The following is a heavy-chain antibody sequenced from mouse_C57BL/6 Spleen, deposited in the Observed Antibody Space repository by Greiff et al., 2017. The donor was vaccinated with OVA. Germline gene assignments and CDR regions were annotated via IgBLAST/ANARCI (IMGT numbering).Heavy chain of an antibody. Sequence: EVMLVESGGGLVKPGGSLKLSCAASGFTFSSYTMSWVRQTPEKRLEWVATISGGGGNTYYPDSVKGRFTISRDNAKNTLYLQMSSLRSEDTALYYCARHGTLYGSSHERYFDYWGQGTTLTVSS. D-gene: IGHD1-1*01. CDR3: ARHGTLYGSSHERYFDY. CDR2: ISGGGGNT. CDR1: GFTFSSYT. V-gene: IGHV5-9*01. J-gene: IGHJ2*01.